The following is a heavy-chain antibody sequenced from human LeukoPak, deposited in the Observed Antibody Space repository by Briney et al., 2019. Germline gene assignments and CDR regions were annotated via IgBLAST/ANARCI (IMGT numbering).Heavy chain of an antibody. D-gene: IGHD6-13*01. CDR2: ISSSSSYI. Sequence: GGSLRLSCAASGFTFSSYSMNWVRQAPGKGLEWVSSISSSSSYIYYADSVKGRFTISRDNAKNSLYLQMNSLRAEDTAVYYCTREGGYSSSWIPGYYYGMDVWGQGTTVTVS. V-gene: IGHV3-21*01. CDR1: GFTFSSYS. CDR3: TREGGYSSSWIPGYYYGMDV. J-gene: IGHJ6*02.